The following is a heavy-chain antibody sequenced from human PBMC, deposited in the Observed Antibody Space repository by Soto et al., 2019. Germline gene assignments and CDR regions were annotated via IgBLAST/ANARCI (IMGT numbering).Heavy chain of an antibody. J-gene: IGHJ4*02. V-gene: IGHV1-18*01. CDR1: GYSFTTYG. CDR2: INGYGHGA. D-gene: IGHD3-10*01. CDR3: VRDLNGDFYY. Sequence: QVQLVQSGAEVRQPGASVKVSGKASGYSFTTYGMSWVRQAPGQGLEYMGWINGYGHGAKYVQRFQGRFSMTTDTSTNTVYMDLRSLTSDDTAVYYCVRDLNGDFYYWGQGTVVIVSP.